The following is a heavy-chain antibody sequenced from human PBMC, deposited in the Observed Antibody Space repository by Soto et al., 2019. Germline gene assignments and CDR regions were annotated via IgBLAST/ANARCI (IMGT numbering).Heavy chain of an antibody. CDR3: ANEYSSSGEFAY. V-gene: IGHV1-69*13. D-gene: IGHD6-6*01. J-gene: IGHJ4*02. CDR2: IVPIYRTA. Sequence: SSVKVSCTASGGTLSSYRIXSVRQGPGQGLEWVGGIVPIYRTAYYAKKFQGRVTITADESARTSYMELRSLKAQETAVYYCANEYSSSGEFAYWGKGTLVTVSS. CDR1: GGTLSSYR.